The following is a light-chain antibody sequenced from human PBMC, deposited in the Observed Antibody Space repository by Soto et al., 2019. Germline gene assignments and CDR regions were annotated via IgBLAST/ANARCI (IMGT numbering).Light chain of an antibody. Sequence: EIVLSRSPATLSSLPGDRVTLSCRASHYINTRLAWYQHRPGQSPRLLIYQTSLRAAGIPARFSASGSWTDFTLTISDVQPEDFALYYCHQRQSWPRTFGQGTKVDIK. CDR2: QTS. J-gene: IGKJ1*01. V-gene: IGKV3-11*01. CDR1: HYINTR. CDR3: HQRQSWPRT.